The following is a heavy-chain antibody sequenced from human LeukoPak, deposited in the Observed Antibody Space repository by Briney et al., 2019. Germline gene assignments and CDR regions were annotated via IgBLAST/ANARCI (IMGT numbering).Heavy chain of an antibody. CDR2: INHSGST. D-gene: IGHD2-2*01. J-gene: IGHJ2*01. V-gene: IGHV4-34*01. CDR3: ARAYCSSSSCSAVGYFNL. Sequence: PSETLSLTCAVSGGSVSGYYWSWIRQPPGKGLEWIGEINHSGSTNYNPSLKSRVTMSVDTSKNQFSLKLSSVTAADTAVYYCARAYCSSSSCSAVGYFNLWGRGTLVTVSS. CDR1: GGSVSGYY.